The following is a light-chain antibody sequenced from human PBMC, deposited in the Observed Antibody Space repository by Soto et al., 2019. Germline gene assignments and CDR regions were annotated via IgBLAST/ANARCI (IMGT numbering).Light chain of an antibody. CDR3: CSYAGSSTFWV. V-gene: IGLV2-23*02. J-gene: IGLJ3*02. CDR2: EVS. Sequence: QSVLTQPASVSGSPGQSITISCTGTSSDVGSYNLVSWYQQHPGKAPKLMIYEVSKRPSGVSNRFSGSKSGNTASLTISGLQAEDEGDYYCCSYAGSSTFWVFGGGTKLTVL. CDR1: SSDVGSYNL.